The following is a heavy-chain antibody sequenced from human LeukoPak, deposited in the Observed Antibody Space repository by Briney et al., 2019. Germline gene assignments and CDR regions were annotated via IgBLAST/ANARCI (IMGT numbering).Heavy chain of an antibody. CDR2: IYYSGST. CDR1: GGSISSYY. CDR3: ARGATYYYDSSGYYYADWFDP. D-gene: IGHD3-22*01. V-gene: IGHV4-59*01. J-gene: IGHJ5*02. Sequence: SETLSLTCTVSGGSISSYYWSWIRQPPGKGLEWIGYIYYSGSTNYNPSLKSRVTISVDTSKNQFSLKLSSVTAADTAVYYCARGATYYYDSSGYYYADWFDPWGQGTLVTVSS.